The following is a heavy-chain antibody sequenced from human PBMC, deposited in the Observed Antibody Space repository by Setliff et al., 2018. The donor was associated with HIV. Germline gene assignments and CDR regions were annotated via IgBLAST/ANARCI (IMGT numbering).Heavy chain of an antibody. CDR3: AKMVRGSLSARRMYYFDS. CDR1: SDFVSGDDFY. D-gene: IGHD3-10*01. V-gene: IGHV4-30-4*01. Sequence: SETLSLTCTVSSDFVSGDDFYWSWIRQAPGRGLEWIGYVYYNGITHYNPSLKSRLTISIDTSGRRFSLNLTSVAALDTAVYFCAKMVRGSLSARRMYYFDSWGQGTMVTVSS. CDR2: VYYNGIT. J-gene: IGHJ4*02.